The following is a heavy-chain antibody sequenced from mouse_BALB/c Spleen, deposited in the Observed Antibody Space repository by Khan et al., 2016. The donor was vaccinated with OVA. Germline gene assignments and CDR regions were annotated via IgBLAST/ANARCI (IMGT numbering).Heavy chain of an antibody. CDR2: INTYTGEP. Sequence: QVQLKQSGPELKKPGETVKISCKASGYTFTNYGMNWVKQAPGKGLKWMGWINTYTGEPTYTDDFKGRFAFSLVTSASTAYLQINNLKNEDTATYCCASGGYWYFDVWGAGTTVTVSS. J-gene: IGHJ1*01. CDR1: GYTFTNYG. CDR3: ASGGYWYFDV. V-gene: IGHV9-3-1*01. D-gene: IGHD1-1*02.